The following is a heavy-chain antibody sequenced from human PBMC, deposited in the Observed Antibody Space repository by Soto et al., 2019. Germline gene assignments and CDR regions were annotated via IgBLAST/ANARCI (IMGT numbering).Heavy chain of an antibody. V-gene: IGHV4-59*01. CDR1: GDSISSYS. CDR3: AREGNLGRWIQPLDS. D-gene: IGHD2-2*03. J-gene: IGHJ4*02. Sequence: QVQLQVSGPGLVKPSETLSLTCTVSGDSISSYSWSWIRQPPGKGLEWIGNIHYNGNTKYSPSLKSRVSMSVYTSQTPFSLKLISVTTADTAVYFCAREGNLGRWIQPLDSWGQGTLVTVSS. CDR2: IHYNGNT.